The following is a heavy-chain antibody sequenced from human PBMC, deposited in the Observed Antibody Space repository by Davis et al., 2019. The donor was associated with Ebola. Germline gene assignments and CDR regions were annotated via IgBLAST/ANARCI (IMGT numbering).Heavy chain of an antibody. CDR2: ISGSGGST. CDR1: GFTFSNAW. V-gene: IGHV3-23*01. D-gene: IGHD3-22*01. Sequence: GGSLRLSCAASGFTFSNAWMSWVRQAPGKGLEWVSAISGSGGSTYYADSVKGRFTISRDNAKNSLYLQMNSLRDEDTAVYYCARDDYYDSSGPDVWGQGTTVTVSS. J-gene: IGHJ6*02. CDR3: ARDDYYDSSGPDV.